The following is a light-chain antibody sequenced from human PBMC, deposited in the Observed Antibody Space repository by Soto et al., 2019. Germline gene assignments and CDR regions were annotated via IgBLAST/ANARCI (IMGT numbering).Light chain of an antibody. CDR3: SLYTPTWTYL. CDR2: EVG. V-gene: IGLV2-18*01. CDR1: SSDVGRYNR. Sequence: QSALTQPPSVSGSPGQSVTISCTGTSSDVGRYNRVSWYQQPPGTAPKLIIYEVGNRPSGVPDRFSGSKSGNTASLTISGLQADDEADYYCSLYTPTWTYLFGTGTNVTVL. J-gene: IGLJ1*01.